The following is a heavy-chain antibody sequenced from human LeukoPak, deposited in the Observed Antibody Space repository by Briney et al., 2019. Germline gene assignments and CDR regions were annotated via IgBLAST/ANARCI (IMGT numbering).Heavy chain of an antibody. D-gene: IGHD3-22*01. CDR2: IRSTANGYAT. Sequence: GGSLRLSCAASGFTFSGSALHWVRQASGKGLEWVGRIRSTANGYATAYAASVKGRFTISRDNAKNSLYLQMNSLRAEDTAVYYCAKDLGRYYDSSGYFRFPLNYYYYYMDVWGKGTTVTVSS. J-gene: IGHJ6*03. V-gene: IGHV3-73*01. CDR1: GFTFSGSA. CDR3: AKDLGRYYDSSGYFRFPLNYYYYYMDV.